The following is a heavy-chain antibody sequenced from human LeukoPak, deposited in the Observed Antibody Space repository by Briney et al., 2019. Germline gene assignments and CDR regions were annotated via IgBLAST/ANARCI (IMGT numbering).Heavy chain of an antibody. CDR3: ARPTSLTASGYDY. Sequence: ASVKVSCKASGYTFTNYHINWVRQAPGQGLEWMGWINPNTGDRGYAQKFQGRVSITSDTSISTAYMELGSPRSEDTAVYFCARPTSLTASGYDYWGQGTLVTVSS. CDR2: INPNTGDR. V-gene: IGHV1-8*03. CDR1: GYTFTNYH. D-gene: IGHD4-17*01. J-gene: IGHJ4*02.